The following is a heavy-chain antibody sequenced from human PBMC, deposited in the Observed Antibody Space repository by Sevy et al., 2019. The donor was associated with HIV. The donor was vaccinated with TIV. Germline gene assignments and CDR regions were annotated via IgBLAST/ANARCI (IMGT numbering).Heavy chain of an antibody. D-gene: IGHD3-3*01. CDR1: GFTFSSYA. CDR2: ISHSGDST. J-gene: IGHJ4*02. Sequence: GGSLRLSCISSGFTFSSYAMNWVRQAPGKGLEWVSTISHSGDSTYYADSVKGRFTISRDNSENTLYLQMNSLRAEDTALYYCAGRKVGDFWSGSIRGPWAGGPLFDYWGQGTLVTVSS. CDR3: AGRKVGDFWSGSIRGPWAGGPLFDY. V-gene: IGHV3-23*01.